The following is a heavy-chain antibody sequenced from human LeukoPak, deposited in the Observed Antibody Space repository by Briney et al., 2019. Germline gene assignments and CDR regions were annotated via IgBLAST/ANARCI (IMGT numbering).Heavy chain of an antibody. D-gene: IGHD6-19*01. CDR2: INPNSGGT. CDR1: GYTFTGYY. Sequence: ASVKVSCKASGYTFTGYYMHWVRQAPGQGLEWMGWINPNSGGTNYAQKFQGWVTMTRDTSISTAYMELSRLRSDDTAVYYCAREGVGIAVADHNWFDPWGQGTLVTVSS. V-gene: IGHV1-2*04. J-gene: IGHJ5*02. CDR3: AREGVGIAVADHNWFDP.